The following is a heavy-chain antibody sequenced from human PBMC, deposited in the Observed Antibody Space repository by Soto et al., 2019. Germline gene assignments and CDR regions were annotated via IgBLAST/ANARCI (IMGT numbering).Heavy chain of an antibody. CDR1: GYSFTSYW. CDR3: RWEGFGMYV. Sequence: GESLKISCKCSGYSFTSYWISWVRQMPGKGLEWMGRIDPSDSYTNYSPSFQGHVTIPADKSISTAYLQWVSLKASDTAMYYCRWEGFGMYVWGQGSRVTVSS. D-gene: IGHD1-26*01. V-gene: IGHV5-10-1*01. CDR2: IDPSDSYT. J-gene: IGHJ6*02.